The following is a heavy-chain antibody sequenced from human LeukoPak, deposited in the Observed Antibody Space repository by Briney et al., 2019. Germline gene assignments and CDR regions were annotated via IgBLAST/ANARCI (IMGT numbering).Heavy chain of an antibody. CDR2: ISAYNGNT. CDR3: AREMVYGVMDS. D-gene: IGHD2-8*01. V-gene: IGHV1-18*01. Sequence: ALVKVSCKASNYTFTHYGITWVRQAPGQRLEWMGWISAYNGNTDYAQKLQGRVTMTTDTSTSTAYMELRSLRSDDTAVYYCAREMVYGVMDSWGQGTLVTVSS. J-gene: IGHJ4*02. CDR1: NYTFTHYG.